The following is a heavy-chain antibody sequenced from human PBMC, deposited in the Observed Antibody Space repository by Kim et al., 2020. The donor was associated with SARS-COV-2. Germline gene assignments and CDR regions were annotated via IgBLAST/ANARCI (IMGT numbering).Heavy chain of an antibody. V-gene: IGHV3-30*18. Sequence: GGSLRLSYAASGFTFSSYGMHWVRQAPGKGLEWVAVISHDGSNKYYADSVKGRFTISRDNSKNTLYLQMNSLRAEDTAVYYCAKDGSGHLYYYYGMDVWG. D-gene: IGHD3-10*01. J-gene: IGHJ6*01. CDR2: ISHDGSNK. CDR1: GFTFSSYG. CDR3: AKDGSGHLYYYYGMDV.